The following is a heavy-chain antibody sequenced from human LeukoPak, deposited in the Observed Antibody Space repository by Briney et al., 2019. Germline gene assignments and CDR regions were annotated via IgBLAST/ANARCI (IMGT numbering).Heavy chain of an antibody. J-gene: IGHJ4*02. CDR1: GFTFSSYS. D-gene: IGHD6-19*01. CDR3: ARVILAVAGEVDY. Sequence: PGGSLRLACAASGFTFSSYSMNWVRQAPGKGREWVSSISSMSSYIYYADSVKGRFTISRDNAKNSLYLQMNSLRAEDTAVYYCARVILAVAGEVDYWGQGTLVTVSS. CDR2: ISSMSSYI. V-gene: IGHV3-21*01.